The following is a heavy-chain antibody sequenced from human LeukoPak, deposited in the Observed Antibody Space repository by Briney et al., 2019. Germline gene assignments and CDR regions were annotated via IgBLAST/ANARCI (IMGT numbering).Heavy chain of an antibody. CDR1: GGSISSYY. V-gene: IGHV4-59*01. CDR2: IYYSGST. CDR3: ARDIGSSWYGYYYYGMDV. J-gene: IGHJ6*02. Sequence: SETLSLTCTVSGGSISSYYWSWIRQPPGKGLEWIGYIYYSGSTNYNPSLKSRVTISVDTSKNQFSLKLSSVTAADTAVYYCARDIGSSWYGYYYYGMDVWGQGTTVTVSS. D-gene: IGHD6-13*01.